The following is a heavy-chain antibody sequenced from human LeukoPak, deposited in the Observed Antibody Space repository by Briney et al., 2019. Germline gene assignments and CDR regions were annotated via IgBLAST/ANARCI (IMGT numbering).Heavy chain of an antibody. J-gene: IGHJ3*02. CDR2: IYSGGST. Sequence: GSLRLSCAASGFTVSNKYMSWVRQAPGKGLGWVSVIYSGGSTYYAGSVKGRFTISRDNSKNTLYLQMNSLRAEDTAVYYCAREEEMATIQGAFDIWGQGTMVTVSS. CDR3: AREEEMATIQGAFDI. V-gene: IGHV3-66*01. CDR1: GFTVSNKY. D-gene: IGHD5-24*01.